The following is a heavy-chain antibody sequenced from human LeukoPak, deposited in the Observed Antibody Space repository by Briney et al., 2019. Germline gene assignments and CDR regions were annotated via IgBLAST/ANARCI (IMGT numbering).Heavy chain of an antibody. CDR1: GGTFSSYA. CDR2: IIPIFGTA. D-gene: IGHD4/OR15-4a*01. V-gene: IGHV1-69*13. Sequence: SVKVSCKASGGTFSSYAISWVRQAPGQGLEWMGRIIPIFGTANYAQKFQGRVTITADESTSTAYMELSSLRSEDTAVYYCARDLKTGGAIPYNWFDPWGQGTLVTVSS. CDR3: ARDLKTGGAIPYNWFDP. J-gene: IGHJ5*02.